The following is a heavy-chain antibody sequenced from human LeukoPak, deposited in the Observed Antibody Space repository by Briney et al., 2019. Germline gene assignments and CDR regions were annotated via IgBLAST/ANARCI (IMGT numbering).Heavy chain of an antibody. CDR3: ARGRYSGTTYYFDY. J-gene: IGHJ4*02. CDR1: GFTFSTSW. D-gene: IGHD5-12*01. CDR2: IKKDGSET. Sequence: PGGSLRLSCAASGFTFSTSWMSWVRHVPGKGLEWVANIKKDGSETYYVDSVKGRFTISRDNAKNSYLQMNSLRAEDTAMYYCARGRYSGTTYYFDYWGQGTLVTVSS. V-gene: IGHV3-7*03.